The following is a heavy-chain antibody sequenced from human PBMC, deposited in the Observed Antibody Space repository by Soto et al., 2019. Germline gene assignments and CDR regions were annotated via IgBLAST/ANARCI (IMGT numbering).Heavy chain of an antibody. CDR3: ARGVYYDSRGYYFFF. Sequence: ASVKVSCKASGGTFSRYALSWVRQAPGQGPEWMGGIVPMFGTANYAQKFQGGVTITADESTSTAYMQLSSLRSEDTAVYYCARGVYYDSRGYYFFFWGQGTLVTVSS. CDR1: GGTFSRYA. D-gene: IGHD3-22*01. CDR2: IVPMFGTA. J-gene: IGHJ4*02. V-gene: IGHV1-69*13.